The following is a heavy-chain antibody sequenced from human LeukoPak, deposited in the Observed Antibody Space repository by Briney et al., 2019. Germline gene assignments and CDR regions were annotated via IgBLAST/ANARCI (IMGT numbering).Heavy chain of an antibody. CDR1: GFTFSNHY. J-gene: IGHJ6*03. Sequence: GGSLRLSCAASGFTFSNHYMDWVRQAPGKGLEWVGRSRNKANSYTTLYAASVKGRFTISRDNAKNSLYLQMNSLRAEDTAVYYCARSGSVGWFGELLPPHYYYYYMDVWGKGTTVTVSS. D-gene: IGHD3-10*01. CDR2: SRNKANSYTT. CDR3: ARSGSVGWFGELLPPHYYYYYMDV. V-gene: IGHV3-72*01.